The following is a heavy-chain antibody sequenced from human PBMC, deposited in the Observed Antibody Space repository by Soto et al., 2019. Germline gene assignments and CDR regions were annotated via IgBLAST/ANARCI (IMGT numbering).Heavy chain of an antibody. V-gene: IGHV3-30*18. CDR3: AKDKGVFNWATSYFDY. Sequence: PGGSLRLSCAASGFTFSSYGMHWVRQAPGKGLEWVAVTSYDGNNEYYTDSVKGRFTISRDNSKNTLFLQMNSPRPEDTAVYYCAKDKGVFNWATSYFDYWGQGALVTVSS. J-gene: IGHJ4*02. CDR1: GFTFSSYG. CDR2: TSYDGNNE. D-gene: IGHD1-1*01.